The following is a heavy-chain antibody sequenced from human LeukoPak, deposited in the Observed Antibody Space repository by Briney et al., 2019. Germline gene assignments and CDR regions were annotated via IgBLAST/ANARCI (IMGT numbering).Heavy chain of an antibody. CDR2: IYSGGST. D-gene: IGHD3-10*01. CDR1: GFTVSSNY. CDR3: ARDRVRLSNYYYYYGMDV. Sequence: GGSLRLSCAASGFTVSSNYMSWVRQAPGKGLEWVSVIYSGGSTYYADSVRGRFTISRDNSKNTLYLQMNSLRAEDTAVYYCARDRVRLSNYYYYYGMDVWGQGTTVTVSS. J-gene: IGHJ6*02. V-gene: IGHV3-53*01.